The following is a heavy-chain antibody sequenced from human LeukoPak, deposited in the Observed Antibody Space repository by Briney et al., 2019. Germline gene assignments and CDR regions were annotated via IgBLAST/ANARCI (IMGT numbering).Heavy chain of an antibody. V-gene: IGHV3-11*01. CDR2: ISSSGSTI. J-gene: IGHJ6*03. CDR1: GFTFSDYY. CDR3: AKGASDLPPYYYYYYYMDV. D-gene: IGHD3-3*01. Sequence: GGSLGLSCAASGFTFSDYYMSWIRQAPGKGLEWVSYISSSGSTIYYADSVKGRFTISRDNAKNSLYLQMNSLRAEDTAVYYCAKGASDLPPYYYYYYYMDVWGKGTTVTVSS.